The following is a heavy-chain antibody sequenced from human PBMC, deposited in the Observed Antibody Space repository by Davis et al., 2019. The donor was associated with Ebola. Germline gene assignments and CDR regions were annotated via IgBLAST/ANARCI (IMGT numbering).Heavy chain of an antibody. Sequence: GESLKISCAASGFTVSSNYMSWVRQAPGKGLEWVSVIYSGGSTYYADSVKGRFTISRDNAKNSLYLQMNSLRAEDTAVYYCARGIVLVVYAIKYYYGMDVWGQGTTVTVSS. J-gene: IGHJ6*02. D-gene: IGHD2-8*02. CDR3: ARGIVLVVYAIKYYYGMDV. CDR1: GFTVSSNY. CDR2: IYSGGST. V-gene: IGHV3-53*01.